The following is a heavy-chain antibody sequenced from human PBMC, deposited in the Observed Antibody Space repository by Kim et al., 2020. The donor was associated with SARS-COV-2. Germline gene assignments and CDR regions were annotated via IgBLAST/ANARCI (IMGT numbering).Heavy chain of an antibody. D-gene: IGHD6-19*01. CDR2: ISYDGSNK. CDR1: GFTFSSYG. V-gene: IGHV3-30*18. J-gene: IGHJ6*02. CDR3: AKDGANQYSSGWYNFGAANYYYYGMDV. Sequence: GGSLRLSCAASGFTFSSYGMHWVRQAPGKGLEWVAVISYDGSNKYYADSVKGRFTISRDNSKNTLYLQMNSLRAEDTAVYYCAKDGANQYSSGWYNFGAANYYYYGMDVWGQGTTVTVSS.